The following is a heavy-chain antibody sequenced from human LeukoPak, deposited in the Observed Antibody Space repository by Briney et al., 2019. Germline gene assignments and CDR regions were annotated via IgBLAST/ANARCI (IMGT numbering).Heavy chain of an antibody. V-gene: IGHV1-2*02. CDR3: ARLLDYGGNSYAFDI. CDR1: GYTFTRYY. D-gene: IGHD4-23*01. CDR2: INPNSGGT. J-gene: IGHJ3*02. Sequence: ASVKVSCKASGYTFTRYYMHWVRQAPGQGLEWMGWINPNSGGTNYAQKFQGRVTITRSTSISPAYMELSRLSSDDTAVYYCARLLDYGGNSYAFDIWGQGTMVTVSS.